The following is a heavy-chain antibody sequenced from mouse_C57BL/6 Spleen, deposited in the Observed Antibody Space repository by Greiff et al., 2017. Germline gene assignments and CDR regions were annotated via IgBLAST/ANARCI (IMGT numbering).Heavy chain of an antibody. CDR2: ISSGSSTI. CDR1: GFTFSDYG. Sequence: EVKLVESGGGLVKPGGSLKLSCAASGFTFSDYGMHWVRQAPEKGLEWVAYISSGSSTIYYADTVKGRFTISRDNAKNTLFLQMTSLRSEDTAMYYCARMWYYGSSSMDYWGQGTSVTVAS. CDR3: ARMWYYGSSSMDY. J-gene: IGHJ4*01. V-gene: IGHV5-17*01. D-gene: IGHD1-1*01.